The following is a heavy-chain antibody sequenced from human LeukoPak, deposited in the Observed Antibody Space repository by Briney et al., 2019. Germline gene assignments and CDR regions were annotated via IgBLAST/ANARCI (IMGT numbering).Heavy chain of an antibody. Sequence: SETLSLTCTVSGGSISSSSYYWGWIRQPPGKGLEWIGSIYYSGSTYYNPSLKSRVTISIDTSKNQFSLKLSSVTAADTAVYYCARRAGGVSIYLRFDPWGQGTLVTVSS. CDR2: IYYSGST. CDR1: GGSISSSSYY. J-gene: IGHJ5*02. CDR3: ARRAGGVSIYLRFDP. D-gene: IGHD3-16*01. V-gene: IGHV4-39*01.